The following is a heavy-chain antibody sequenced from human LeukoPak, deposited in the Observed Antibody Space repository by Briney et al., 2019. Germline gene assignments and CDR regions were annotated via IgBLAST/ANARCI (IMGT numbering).Heavy chain of an antibody. J-gene: IGHJ6*03. V-gene: IGHV3-23*01. D-gene: IGHD3-16*01. CDR1: GFAFSNYA. CDR2: IVNSGDTT. Sequence: GSLRLSCAASGFAFSNYAMQWVRQAPGKGLEWVSAIVNSGDTTYYADSVKGRFTISRDNSKNTLYLQMNSLRAEDTAVYYCAKADGGEWPSSYYYYYMDVWGKGTTVTVSS. CDR3: AKADGGEWPSSYYYYYMDV.